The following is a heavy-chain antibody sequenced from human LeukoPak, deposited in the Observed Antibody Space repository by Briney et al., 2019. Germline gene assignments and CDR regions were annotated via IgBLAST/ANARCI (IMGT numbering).Heavy chain of an antibody. D-gene: IGHD5-24*01. CDR1: GFTFSSYW. J-gene: IGHJ4*02. Sequence: GGSLRLSCAASGFTFSSYWMSWVRQAPGKGLEWVANIKQDGSEKYYVDSVKGRFTISRDNAKNSLYLQMNSLRVEDTAVYYCAKDDGWVQYANWGQGTLVTVSS. V-gene: IGHV3-7*03. CDR3: AKDDGWVQYAN. CDR2: IKQDGSEK.